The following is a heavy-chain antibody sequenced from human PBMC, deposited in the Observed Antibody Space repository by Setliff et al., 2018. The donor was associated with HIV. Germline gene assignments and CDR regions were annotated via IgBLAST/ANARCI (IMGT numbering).Heavy chain of an antibody. J-gene: IGHJ4*02. Sequence: GGSLRLSCAASGLTFSMYSMNWVRQAPGKGLEWVSSISSSSSYIYYADSVKGRFTISRDNAKNSLYLQMNRLRAEDTAVYYCARGSRYYGSGSPDHWGQGTLVTVSS. V-gene: IGHV3-21*01. CDR1: GLTFSMYS. CDR2: ISSSSSYI. D-gene: IGHD3-10*01. CDR3: ARGSRYYGSGSPDH.